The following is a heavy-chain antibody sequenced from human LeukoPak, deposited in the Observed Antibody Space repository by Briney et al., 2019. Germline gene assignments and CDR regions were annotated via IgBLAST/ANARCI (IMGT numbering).Heavy chain of an antibody. CDR2: INFNSGGK. CDR3: ARQIVSGSMGCDF. J-gene: IGHJ4*02. CDR1: AYTFSGYY. Sequence: ASVKVSCKASAYTFSGYYIHWVRQAPGQGLEWMGWINFNSGGKIFAEKFQDRVTMARDPSISTAYMELSRLRSDDTAVYYCARQIVSGSMGCDFWGQGTLVTVSS. V-gene: IGHV1-2*02. D-gene: IGHD2-21*01.